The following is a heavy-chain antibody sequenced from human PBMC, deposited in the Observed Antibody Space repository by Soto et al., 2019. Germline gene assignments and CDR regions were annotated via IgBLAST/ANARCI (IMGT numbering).Heavy chain of an antibody. D-gene: IGHD6-6*01. Sequence: SETLSLTCTVSGDSVSKYYWNWIRQPAGKGLEWIGRIHSTRSPNYNPSLKSRVTMSVDTSKNQFSLKLNLTSVTAADTAMYYCARRSSSSGLNFDLWGQGTLVTVSS. CDR2: IHSTRSP. CDR3: ARRSSSSGLNFDL. CDR1: GDSVSKYY. J-gene: IGHJ4*02. V-gene: IGHV4-4*07.